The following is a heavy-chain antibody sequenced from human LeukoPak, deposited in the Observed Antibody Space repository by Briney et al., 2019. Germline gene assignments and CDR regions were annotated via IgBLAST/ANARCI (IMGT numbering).Heavy chain of an antibody. CDR3: ARTPGYSYGREAFFDY. J-gene: IGHJ4*02. D-gene: IGHD5-18*01. V-gene: IGHV1-18*01. Sequence: ASVTVSCTASGYTFTCYGISWVRQAPGQGLEWMGWISAYNGNTNYAQKLQGRVTMTTDTSTSTAYMELRSLRSDDTAVYYCARTPGYSYGREAFFDYWGQGTLVTVSS. CDR1: GYTFTCYG. CDR2: ISAYNGNT.